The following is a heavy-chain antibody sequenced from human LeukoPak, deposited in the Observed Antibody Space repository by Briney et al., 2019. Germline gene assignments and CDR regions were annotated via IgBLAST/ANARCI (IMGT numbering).Heavy chain of an antibody. CDR2: ISSSGSTI. Sequence: PGGSLTLSCAASGFTFSSYEMKWVRQAPGKGREWVSYISSSGSTIYYADSVKGRLTISRDNAKNSLYLQMNSLRAEDTAVYYCARDPARTIFGVVIDYYFDYWGQGTLVTVSS. CDR3: ARDPARTIFGVVIDYYFDY. J-gene: IGHJ4*02. V-gene: IGHV3-48*03. CDR1: GFTFSSYE. D-gene: IGHD3-3*01.